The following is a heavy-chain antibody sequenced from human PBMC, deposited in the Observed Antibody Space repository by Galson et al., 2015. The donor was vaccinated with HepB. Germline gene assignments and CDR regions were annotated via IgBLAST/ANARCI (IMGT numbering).Heavy chain of an antibody. CDR1: GYTLTELS. D-gene: IGHD3-10*01. Sequence: SVKVSCKVSGYTLTELSMHWVRQAPGKGLEWMGGFDPEDGETIYAQKFQGRVTMTEDTSTDTAYMELSSLRSEDTAVYYCATVYYYGSGSTTLDYWGQGTLVTVSS. J-gene: IGHJ4*02. CDR2: FDPEDGET. CDR3: ATVYYYGSGSTTLDY. V-gene: IGHV1-24*01.